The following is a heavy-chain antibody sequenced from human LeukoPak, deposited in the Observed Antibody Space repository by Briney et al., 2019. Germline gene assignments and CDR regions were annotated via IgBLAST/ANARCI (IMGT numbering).Heavy chain of an antibody. CDR1: GYALSHLS. V-gene: IGHV1-24*01. D-gene: IGHD4-23*01. Sequence: ASVKVSRKVSGYALSHLSMQWVRQAPGKGLEWMGGYDPEGAKIIYAQSFQGRVTMTEDTSTETVYMELRSLRPEDTAVYYCATSRWELFLHPTGLHDYWGQGTLITVSS. CDR3: ATSRWELFLHPTGLHDY. CDR2: YDPEGAKI. J-gene: IGHJ4*02.